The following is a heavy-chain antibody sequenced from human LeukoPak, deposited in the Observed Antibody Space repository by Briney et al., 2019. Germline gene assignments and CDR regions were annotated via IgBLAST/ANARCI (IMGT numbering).Heavy chain of an antibody. Sequence: GGSLRLSCAASGFAVKSSYMNWVRQAPGKGLEWVSVLYTGGESYYADSVLGRFTISRDNSNNTVFLEMNSLTADDTAVYFCARDSAGNQYSSGNFDLWGQGTLVTVSS. D-gene: IGHD3-10*01. CDR2: LYTGGES. J-gene: IGHJ4*02. CDR1: GFAVKSSY. V-gene: IGHV3-53*01. CDR3: ARDSAGNQYSSGNFDL.